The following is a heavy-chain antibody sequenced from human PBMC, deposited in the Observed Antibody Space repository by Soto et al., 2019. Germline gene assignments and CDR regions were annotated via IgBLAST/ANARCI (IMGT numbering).Heavy chain of an antibody. D-gene: IGHD3-10*01. CDR1: GGSISSGGYY. Sequence: QVQLQESGPGLVKPSQTLSLTCTVSGGSISSGGYYWRWIRQHPGKCLEWIGYIYYSGSTYYNPSLRRRVTISVDTSKNQFALKLGSVTAADTAVYYCARDGYYGSGSPSFFDYWVQGTLVTVSS. CDR3: ARDGYYGSGSPSFFDY. V-gene: IGHV4-31*03. CDR2: IYYSGST. J-gene: IGHJ4*02.